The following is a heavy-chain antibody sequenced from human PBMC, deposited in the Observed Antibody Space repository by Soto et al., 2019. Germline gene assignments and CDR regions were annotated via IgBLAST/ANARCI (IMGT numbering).Heavy chain of an antibody. J-gene: IGHJ6*02. V-gene: IGHV1-69*13. Sequence: SVKVSCKASGGTFSSYAISWVRQAPGQGLEWMGGIIPIFGTANYAQKFQGRVTITADESTSTAYMELSSLRSEDTAVYYCATTGWLRRYYYYGMDVWGQGTTVTVYS. D-gene: IGHD6-19*01. CDR2: IIPIFGTA. CDR1: GGTFSSYA. CDR3: ATTGWLRRYYYYGMDV.